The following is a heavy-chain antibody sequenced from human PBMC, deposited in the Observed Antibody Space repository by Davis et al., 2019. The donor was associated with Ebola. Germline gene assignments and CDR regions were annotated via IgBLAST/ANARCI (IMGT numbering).Heavy chain of an antibody. J-gene: IGHJ6*02. CDR3: ARESIVVVVAAPTNYYYYGMDV. CDR1: GYTFTNYY. V-gene: IGHV1-46*03. Sequence: ASVKVSCKASGYTFTNYYMHWVRQAPGQGLEWMGIINPSGGSTSYAQKFQGRVTMTRDTSTSTVYMELSSLRSEDTAVYYCARESIVVVVAAPTNYYYYGMDVWGQGTTVTVSS. CDR2: INPSGGST. D-gene: IGHD2-15*01.